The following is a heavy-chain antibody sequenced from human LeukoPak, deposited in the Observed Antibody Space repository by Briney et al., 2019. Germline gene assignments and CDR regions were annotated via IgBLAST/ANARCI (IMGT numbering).Heavy chain of an antibody. V-gene: IGHV1-8*01. D-gene: IGHD2-2*02. CDR2: VNPRSGNS. J-gene: IGHJ4*02. CDR3: ARGTPYCSSASCYNY. CDR1: GCGFSSCD. Sequence: GASVKVSCTASGCGFSSCDVNWLRQAPGQGLEWMGWVNPRSGNSGYARKFQGRVTMTRNTSISTAYMELINLQSDDTAGYYCARGTPYCSSASCYNYWGQGSLVTVSS.